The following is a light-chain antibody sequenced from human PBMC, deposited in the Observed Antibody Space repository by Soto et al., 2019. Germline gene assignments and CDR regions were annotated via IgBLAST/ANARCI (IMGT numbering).Light chain of an antibody. V-gene: IGKV1-5*01. Sequence: DIQMTQSPSTLSASVGDRVTITCRASPSISRSLAWYQQKPGKAPNLLIYDASSLESGVPSRFSGSGFGTEFTLTISSLQPDDFATYYCQQYNSYLLTFGPGTTVDIK. CDR1: PSISRS. CDR3: QQYNSYLLT. J-gene: IGKJ3*01. CDR2: DAS.